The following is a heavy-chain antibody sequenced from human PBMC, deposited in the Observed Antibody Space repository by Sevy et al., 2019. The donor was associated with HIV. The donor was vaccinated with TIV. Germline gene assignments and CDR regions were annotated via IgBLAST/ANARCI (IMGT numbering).Heavy chain of an antibody. V-gene: IGHV3-30*04. Sequence: GGSLGLSCAASGFTFSSYAMHWVRQAPGKGLEWVAVISYDGSNKYYADSVKGRFTISRDNSKNTLYLQMNSLRAEDTAVYYCASKGDYGDYWYFDLWGRGTLVTVSS. CDR2: ISYDGSNK. J-gene: IGHJ2*01. CDR1: GFTFSSYA. D-gene: IGHD4-17*01. CDR3: ASKGDYGDYWYFDL.